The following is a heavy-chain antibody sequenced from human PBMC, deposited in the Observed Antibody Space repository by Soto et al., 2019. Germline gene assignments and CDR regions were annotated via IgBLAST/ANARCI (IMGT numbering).Heavy chain of an antibody. Sequence: SETLSLTCAVYGGSFSGYYWSWIRQPPGKGLEWIGEINHSGSTNYNPSLKSRVTISVVTSKNQFSRKLSSVTAADTAVYYCVREPAHCSGGSCYGRFDYWGQGTLVTV. CDR3: VREPAHCSGGSCYGRFDY. CDR2: INHSGST. D-gene: IGHD2-15*01. V-gene: IGHV4-34*01. CDR1: GGSFSGYY. J-gene: IGHJ4*02.